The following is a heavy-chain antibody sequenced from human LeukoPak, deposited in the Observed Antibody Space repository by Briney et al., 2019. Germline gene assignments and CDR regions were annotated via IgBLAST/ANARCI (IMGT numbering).Heavy chain of an antibody. D-gene: IGHD3-9*01. V-gene: IGHV5-10-1*01. CDR2: IDPSDSYT. CDR1: AYSFTSYW. J-gene: IGHJ4*02. CDR3: ARQNRTYDILTGYYPDDY. Sequence: GESLKISCKGPAYSFTSYWFNWVRQMPGKGLEWMGRIDPSDSYTNYSPSFQGHVTISADKSISTAYLQWSSLKASDTAMYYCARQNRTYDILTGYYPDDYWGQETLVTVSS.